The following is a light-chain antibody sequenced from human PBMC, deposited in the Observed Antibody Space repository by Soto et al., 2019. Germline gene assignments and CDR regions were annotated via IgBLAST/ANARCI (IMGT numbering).Light chain of an antibody. J-gene: IGLJ3*02. Sequence: QSVLTQPPSASGTPGQRVTISCSGSRSHIGRNYVYWYQHLPGTAPKLLIQTNNERPSGVPDRFSGSKSGTSVSLAISGLRSEDEATYYCAAWDDSLNGQVFGGGTKVTVL. CDR3: AAWDDSLNGQV. V-gene: IGLV1-47*01. CDR2: TNN. CDR1: RSHIGRNY.